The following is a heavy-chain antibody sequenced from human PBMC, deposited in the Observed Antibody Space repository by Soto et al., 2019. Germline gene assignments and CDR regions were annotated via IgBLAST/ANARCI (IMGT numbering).Heavy chain of an antibody. V-gene: IGHV3-23*01. Sequence: GGSLRLSCAASGFTFSSYAMSWVRQAPGKGLEWVSAISGSGGSTYYADSVKGRFTISRDNSKNTLYLQMNSLRAEDTAVYYCAAGYCSGGSCYYFDYWGQGTLVTVSS. J-gene: IGHJ4*02. CDR2: ISGSGGST. D-gene: IGHD2-15*01. CDR1: GFTFSSYA. CDR3: AAGYCSGGSCYYFDY.